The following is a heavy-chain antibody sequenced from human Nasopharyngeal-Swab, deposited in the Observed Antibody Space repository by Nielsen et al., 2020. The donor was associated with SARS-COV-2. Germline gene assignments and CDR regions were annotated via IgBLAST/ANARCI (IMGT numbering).Heavy chain of an antibody. J-gene: IGHJ6*02. CDR3: ARPMRPMGHYYFGMDV. CDR1: GYSFTTYW. D-gene: IGHD1-26*01. CDR2: IYPGDSNT. V-gene: IGHV5-51*01. Sequence: GESLKISCKGSGYSFTTYWIGWVRQMPGKGLEWMGIIYPGDSNTRYSPSFQGQVTISVDKYSSTAYLQWSSLKASDIAIYYCARPMRPMGHYYFGMDVWGQGTTVTVSS.